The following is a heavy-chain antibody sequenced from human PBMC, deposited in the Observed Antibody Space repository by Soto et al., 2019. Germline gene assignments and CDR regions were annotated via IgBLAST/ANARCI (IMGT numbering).Heavy chain of an antibody. CDR1: GCSISSSSYY. Sequence: PSETLSLTCTVSGCSISSSSYYWGWIRQPPGKGLEWIGSIYYSGSTYYNPSLKSRVTISVDTSKNQFSLKLSSVTAADTAVYYCARHVGEEDYYDSYAFNFDYWGQGTLVTVSS. CDR2: IYYSGST. J-gene: IGHJ4*02. D-gene: IGHD3-10*01. CDR3: ARHVGEEDYYDSYAFNFDY. V-gene: IGHV4-39*01.